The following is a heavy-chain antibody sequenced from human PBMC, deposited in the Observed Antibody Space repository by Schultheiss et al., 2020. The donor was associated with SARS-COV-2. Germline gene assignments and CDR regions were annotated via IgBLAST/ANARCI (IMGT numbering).Heavy chain of an antibody. CDR3: ARDSGVVPAAIRGY. CDR2: ISYDGSNK. D-gene: IGHD2-2*02. J-gene: IGHJ4*02. V-gene: IGHV3-30*04. Sequence: GGSLRLSCAASGFTFSSYAMHWVRQAPGKGLEWVAVISYDGSNKYYADSVKGRFTISRDNSKNTLYLQMNSLRAEDTAVYYCARDSGVVPAAIRGYWGQGTLVTVSS. CDR1: GFTFSSYA.